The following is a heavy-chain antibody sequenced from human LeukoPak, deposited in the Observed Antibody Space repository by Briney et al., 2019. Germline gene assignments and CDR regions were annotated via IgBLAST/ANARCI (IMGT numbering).Heavy chain of an antibody. Sequence: GGSLRLSCAASGFTFSSYGMHWVRQAPGKGLEWVAVIPFDGSNQYYTHSVKGRFTISRDNSRNTLYLQMNSLRPEDTAVYYCAKNRIPTAITPDSWGQGTLVTVSS. J-gene: IGHJ5*01. CDR2: IPFDGSNQ. CDR3: AKNRIPTAITPDS. V-gene: IGHV3-30*18. CDR1: GFTFSSYG. D-gene: IGHD2-2*02.